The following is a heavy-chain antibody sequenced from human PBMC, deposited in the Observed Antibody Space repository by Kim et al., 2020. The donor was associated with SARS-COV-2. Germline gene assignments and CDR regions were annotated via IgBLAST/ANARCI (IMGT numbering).Heavy chain of an antibody. D-gene: IGHD6-19*01. V-gene: IGHV3-74*01. J-gene: IGHJ4*02. CDR3: ARMGLSVTGTGGG. Sequence: NYADSVKGRFTISRDNAKNSLYLQMNGLGAEDTAVYYCARMGLSVTGTGGGWGQGTLVTVSS.